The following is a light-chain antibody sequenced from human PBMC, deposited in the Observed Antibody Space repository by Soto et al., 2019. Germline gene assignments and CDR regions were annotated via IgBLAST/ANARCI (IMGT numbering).Light chain of an antibody. CDR3: QSYHSGNYA. CDR1: SGSIATNY. V-gene: IGLV6-57*04. J-gene: IGLJ1*01. Sequence: NFMLTQPRSVSESPGKTVTISCTRSSGSIATNYVQWYQQRPGSAPTTVIYEDKLRPSGVPDRFSGSIDSSSNSASLTISGLKTEDEADYYCQSYHSGNYAFGTGTKLTVL. CDR2: EDK.